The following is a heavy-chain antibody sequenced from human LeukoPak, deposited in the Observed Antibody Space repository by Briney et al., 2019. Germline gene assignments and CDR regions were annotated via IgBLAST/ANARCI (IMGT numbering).Heavy chain of an antibody. Sequence: SETLSLTCTVSGGSISSYYWSWIRQPPGKGLEWIGFTYHSGSTEYNPSLKSRVTISVDTSKNQFSLKLSSVTAADTAVYYCARVGRFGENNYWGQGTLVTVSS. CDR3: ARVGRFGENNY. CDR1: GGSISSYY. J-gene: IGHJ4*02. D-gene: IGHD3-10*01. CDR2: TYHSGST. V-gene: IGHV4-59*01.